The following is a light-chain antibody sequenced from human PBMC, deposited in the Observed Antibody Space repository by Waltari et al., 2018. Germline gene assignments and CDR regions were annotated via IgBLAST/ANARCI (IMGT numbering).Light chain of an antibody. Sequence: SSELTQDPAVSVALAQTVRITCLGCSLRRSYASWYQQRPGQAPVLVLYGQNNRPSGTPDRFSGSASGNTASLTITGTQAEDEADYYCHSRDTISTRVFGGGTRLTV. CDR2: GQN. CDR3: HSRDTISTRV. CDR1: SLRRSY. J-gene: IGLJ3*02. V-gene: IGLV3-19*01.